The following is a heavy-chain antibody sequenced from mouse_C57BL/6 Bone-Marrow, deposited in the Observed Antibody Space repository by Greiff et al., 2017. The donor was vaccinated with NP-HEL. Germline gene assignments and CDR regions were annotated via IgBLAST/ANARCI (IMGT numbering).Heavy chain of an antibody. Sequence: VQLQQSGPELVKPGASVKLSCKASGYTFTSYDLNWVKQRPGQGLAWIGWIYPRDGSPKYNEKFKGKVTLTVDTSSSTAYMEHHSLTSEDSAVYFCAREWYFDVWGTGTTVTVSS. CDR2: IYPRDGSP. CDR1: GYTFTSYD. V-gene: IGHV1-85*01. J-gene: IGHJ1*03. CDR3: AREWYFDV.